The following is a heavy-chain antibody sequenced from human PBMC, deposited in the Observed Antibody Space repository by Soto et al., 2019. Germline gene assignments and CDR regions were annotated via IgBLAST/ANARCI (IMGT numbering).Heavy chain of an antibody. D-gene: IGHD3-22*01. Sequence: QVHLVQSGAEVKKPGASVKVSCKASGYTFTNYGITWVRQAPGQGLEWMGWITAYNGNTNYAQKLQGRVTMTTDTSTSTADLELRTLRSYDTAVYYCGRVSVVTTRFLPYSVMDVWGQGTTVTVSS. J-gene: IGHJ6*02. CDR2: ITAYNGNT. V-gene: IGHV1-18*01. CDR3: GRVSVVTTRFLPYSVMDV. CDR1: GYTFTNYG.